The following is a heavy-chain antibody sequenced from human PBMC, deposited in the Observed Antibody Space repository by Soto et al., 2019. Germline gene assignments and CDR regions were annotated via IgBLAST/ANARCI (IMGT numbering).Heavy chain of an antibody. CDR2: INAGNGNT. J-gene: IGHJ4*02. V-gene: IGHV1-3*01. D-gene: IGHD3-22*01. Sequence: ASVKVSCKASGYTFTSYAMHWVRQAPGQRLEWMGWINAGNGNTKYSQKFQGRVTITRDTSASTAYMELSSLRSEDTAVYYCARVPGVGYYDSSGYREDYYFDYWGQGTLVTVSS. CDR3: ARVPGVGYYDSSGYREDYYFDY. CDR1: GYTFTSYA.